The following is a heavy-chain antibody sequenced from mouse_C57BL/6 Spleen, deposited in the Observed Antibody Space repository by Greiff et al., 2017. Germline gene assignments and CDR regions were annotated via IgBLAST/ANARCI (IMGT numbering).Heavy chain of an antibody. D-gene: IGHD4-1*01. Sequence: QVQLQQPGAELVKPGASVKLSCKASGYTFTSYWMHWVKQRPGRGLEWIGRIDPNSGGTKYNEKFKSKGTLTVDKPSSTAYMPLRSLTSAYSSVYSCASDGSNFYFDYWGQGTSLPVSS. CDR2: IDPNSGGT. J-gene: IGHJ2*02. V-gene: IGHV1-72*01. CDR3: ASDGSNFYFDY. CDR1: GYTFTSYW.